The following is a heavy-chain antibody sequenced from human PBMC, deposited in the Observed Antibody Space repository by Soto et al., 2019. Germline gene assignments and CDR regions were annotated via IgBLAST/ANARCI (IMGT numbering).Heavy chain of an antibody. D-gene: IGHD1-1*01. J-gene: IGHJ5*02. CDR3: ARLSVDLNDYWSLDP. CDR1: GGSISSYY. CDR2: VSYTGST. Sequence: SETLSLTCTVSGGSISSYYWSWIRQPPGKGLEWIGYVSYTGSTYYNPSLQSRVTISLGTSMNRFSLKVASVTAADTAVYYCARLSVDLNDYWSLDPWGQGTPVTVSS. V-gene: IGHV4-59*13.